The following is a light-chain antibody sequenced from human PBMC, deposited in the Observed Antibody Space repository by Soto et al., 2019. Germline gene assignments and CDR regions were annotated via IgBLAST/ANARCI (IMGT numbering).Light chain of an antibody. CDR1: SSDVGTYNH. CDR3: SLYAVGGTFV. Sequence: QSALTQPTSVSGSPGQSITISCTGTSSDVGTYNHVSWYQQNPGKAPKLSIYDVSNRPSGVSIRFSGSKSGNTASLTVSGLQAEEEADYYCSLYAVGGTFVFGTGTKLTVL. J-gene: IGLJ1*01. V-gene: IGLV2-14*01. CDR2: DVS.